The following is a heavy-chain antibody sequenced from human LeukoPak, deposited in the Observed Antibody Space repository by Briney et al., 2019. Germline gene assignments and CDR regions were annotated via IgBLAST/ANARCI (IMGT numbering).Heavy chain of an antibody. CDR3: VRVDSGIQRTFHY. V-gene: IGHV3-64D*06. Sequence: GGPLTLPCSASVVSLSRYAGHCRRQAPWKGLEYVSGITSNEANTYYADSVKGRLNIARDNCKTTLFIQMSSLRAEDKGVSSCVRVDSGIQRTFHYWREGRLVPV. CDR2: ITSNEANT. J-gene: IGHJ4*02. CDR1: VVSLSRYA. D-gene: IGHD2-2*01.